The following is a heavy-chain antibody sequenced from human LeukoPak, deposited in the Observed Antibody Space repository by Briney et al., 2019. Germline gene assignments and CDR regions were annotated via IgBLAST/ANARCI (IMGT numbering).Heavy chain of an antibody. CDR1: CGSISSGGYY. V-gene: IGHV4-31*03. CDR2: IYYGGST. CDR3: ARDSKGYCSGGSCYLDY. Sequence: SQTLSLTCTVSCGSISSGGYYWSWIRQHPGKGLEWIGNIYYGGSTYYNPSLKSRVTISVDTSKNQFSLKLSSVTAADTAVYYCARDSKGYCSGGSCYLDYWGQGTLVTVSS. D-gene: IGHD2-15*01. J-gene: IGHJ4*02.